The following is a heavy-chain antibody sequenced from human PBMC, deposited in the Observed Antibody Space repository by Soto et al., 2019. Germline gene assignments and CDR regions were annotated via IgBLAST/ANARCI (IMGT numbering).Heavy chain of an antibody. Sequence: EVQLVESGGGLVQPGGSLRLSCVASGFSLSNYWVHWVRQAPGKGLVWVSRVKSDGSSPTYADSVKGRFTISRDIAKNTXYLQMNSLRAEDTAVYYCARERPWYSGSGSEGLDVWGQGTTVTVSS. CDR3: ARERPWYSGSGSEGLDV. D-gene: IGHD3-10*01. J-gene: IGHJ6*02. V-gene: IGHV3-74*01. CDR1: GFSLSNYW. CDR2: VKSDGSSP.